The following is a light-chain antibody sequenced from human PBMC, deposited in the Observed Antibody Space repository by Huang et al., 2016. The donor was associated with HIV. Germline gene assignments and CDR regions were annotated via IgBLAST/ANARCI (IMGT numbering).Light chain of an antibody. J-gene: IGKJ2*01. Sequence: EIVMTQSPATLSVSPGERATLSCRASQTVSSNLAWSQQKPGQAPRLLSYAASTRATDIPARFSGSGSGTEFTLTISSLQSEDFAVYYCQHYRVWPPVYTFGQGTKLEIK. CDR2: AAS. CDR1: QTVSSN. CDR3: QHYRVWPPVYT. V-gene: IGKV3-15*01.